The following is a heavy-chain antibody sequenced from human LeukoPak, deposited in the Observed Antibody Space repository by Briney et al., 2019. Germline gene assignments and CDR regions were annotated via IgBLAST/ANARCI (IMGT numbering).Heavy chain of an antibody. Sequence: ASVKVSCKASGYTFTSYGISWVRQAPGQGLEWMGWISAYNGNTNYAQKLQGRVTMTTDTSTSTAYMELRSLRSDDTAVYYCARERITMVRGVSQPIDAFDIWGQGTMVTVSS. CDR2: ISAYNGNT. CDR1: GYTFTSYG. D-gene: IGHD3-10*01. J-gene: IGHJ3*02. V-gene: IGHV1-18*01. CDR3: ARERITMVRGVSQPIDAFDI.